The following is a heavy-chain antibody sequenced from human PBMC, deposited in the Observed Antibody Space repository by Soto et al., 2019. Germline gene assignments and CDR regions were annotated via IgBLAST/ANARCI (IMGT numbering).Heavy chain of an antibody. CDR3: ARDHYDNTGYYWYYFDY. J-gene: IGHJ4*02. V-gene: IGHV3-30-3*01. D-gene: IGHD3-22*01. CDR1: GFTFSTYA. Sequence: QVQLVESGGGVVQPGRSLRLSCAASGFTFSTYAMHWVRQAPGKGLEWVAVISYDGSNKYYADSVKGRFTISRDNSKNTLYLQMNSLRDEDTAVYYCARDHYDNTGYYWYYFDYWGQGTLVTVSS. CDR2: ISYDGSNK.